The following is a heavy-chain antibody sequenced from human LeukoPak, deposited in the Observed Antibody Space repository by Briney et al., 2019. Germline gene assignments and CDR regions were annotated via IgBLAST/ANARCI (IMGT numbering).Heavy chain of an antibody. CDR3: ARGTYSGSYSGYFDY. Sequence: SETLSLTCTVSGGSIRSFYWSWIRQSPGKGLEWIGYIYKSATTNYNPSLKSRVTISVDTSKKQFSLKVNSVTAADTAVYYCARGTYSGSYSGYFDYWGQGTLVTVSS. CDR1: GGSIRSFY. CDR2: IYKSATT. J-gene: IGHJ4*02. D-gene: IGHD1-26*01. V-gene: IGHV4-59*01.